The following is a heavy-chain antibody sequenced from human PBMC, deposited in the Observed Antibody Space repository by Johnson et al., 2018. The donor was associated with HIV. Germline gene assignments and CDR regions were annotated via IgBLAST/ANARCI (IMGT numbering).Heavy chain of an antibody. J-gene: IGHJ3*01. CDR3: ARGSRYTYDNDDVYLLQAFDV. CDR2: INWYGGST. Sequence: VQLVESGGGVVRPGGSLRLSCAASAFTFDDHGMSWVRQAPGKGLEWVSGINWYGGSTGYADSVKGRFTISRDNSKNTLYLQMNSLRIEDTAVYYCARGSRYTYDNDDVYLLQAFDVWGQGTVVTVSS. D-gene: IGHD3-16*01. CDR1: AFTFDDHG. V-gene: IGHV3-20*04.